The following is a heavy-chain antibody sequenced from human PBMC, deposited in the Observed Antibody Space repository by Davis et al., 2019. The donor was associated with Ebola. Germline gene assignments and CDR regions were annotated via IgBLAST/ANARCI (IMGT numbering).Heavy chain of an antibody. CDR1: GGTFSSYA. Sequence: SVKVSCKASGGTFSSYAISWVRQAPGQGLEWMGGIIPIFGTANYAQKFQGRVTITADESTSTAYMELSSLRSEDTGVYYCARGSDRTLSFGYFDYWGQGTLVTVSS. D-gene: IGHD3-16*01. CDR3: ARGSDRTLSFGYFDY. CDR2: IIPIFGTA. V-gene: IGHV1-69*13. J-gene: IGHJ4*02.